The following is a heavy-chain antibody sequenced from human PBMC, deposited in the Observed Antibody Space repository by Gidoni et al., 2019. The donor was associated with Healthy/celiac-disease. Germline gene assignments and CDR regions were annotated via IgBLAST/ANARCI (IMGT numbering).Heavy chain of an antibody. Sequence: QVQLVQSGAEVKKPGSSVKVSCKASGGTFSSDAISWGRQAPGQGLEWMGGIIPILCTANYAQKFQGRVTITADESTSTAYMELSSLRSEDTAVYYCARDKSEGYGDYLFFDYWGQGTLVTVSS. D-gene: IGHD4-17*01. J-gene: IGHJ4*02. CDR2: IIPILCTA. V-gene: IGHV1-69*01. CDR1: GGTFSSDA. CDR3: ARDKSEGYGDYLFFDY.